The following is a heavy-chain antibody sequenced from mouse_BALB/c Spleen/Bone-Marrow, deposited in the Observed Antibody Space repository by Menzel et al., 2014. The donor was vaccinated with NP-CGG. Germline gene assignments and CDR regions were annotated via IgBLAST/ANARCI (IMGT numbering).Heavy chain of an antibody. Sequence: VKLMESGPELVKPGASVKISCKASGYAFSSSWMNWVKQRPGQGLERIGRIYPGDGDTNYNGKFKGKATLTADKSSSTAYMQLSSLTSVDSAVYFCARSDGYRTMDYWGQGTSVTVSS. J-gene: IGHJ4*01. CDR2: IYPGDGDT. CDR1: GYAFSSSW. CDR3: ARSDGYRTMDY. D-gene: IGHD2-3*01. V-gene: IGHV1-82*01.